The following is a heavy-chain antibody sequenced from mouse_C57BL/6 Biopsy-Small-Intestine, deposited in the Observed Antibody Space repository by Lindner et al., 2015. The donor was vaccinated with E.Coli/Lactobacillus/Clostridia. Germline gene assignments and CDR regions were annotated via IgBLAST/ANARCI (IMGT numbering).Heavy chain of an antibody. CDR2: ISDGNGNT. D-gene: IGHD1-2*01. CDR1: GYTFSRYS. CDR3: ARFRGTITNIRGFNRPADDNGLDV. Sequence: SVKVSCKASGYTFSRYSMFWVRQAPGQGLEWMGWISDGNGNTKYSQKFLNRVSITRDTSASTAYMEVRSLKSEDTAVYYCARFRGTITNIRGFNRPADDNGLDVWGQGTSVTVSS. J-gene: IGHJ1*01. V-gene: IGHV1-84*02.